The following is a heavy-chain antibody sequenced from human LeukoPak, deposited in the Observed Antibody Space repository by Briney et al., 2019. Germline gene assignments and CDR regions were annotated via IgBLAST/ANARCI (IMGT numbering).Heavy chain of an antibody. CDR2: ISSSGSTI. CDR3: ARNYYDSSA. CDR1: GFTFSSYE. Sequence: PGRSLRLSCAASGFTFSSYEMNWVRQAPGKGLVGVSYISSSGSTIYYADSVKGRFTISRDNAKNSLYLQMNSLRAEDTAVYYCARNYYDSSAWGQGTLVTVSS. V-gene: IGHV3-48*03. D-gene: IGHD3-22*01. J-gene: IGHJ5*02.